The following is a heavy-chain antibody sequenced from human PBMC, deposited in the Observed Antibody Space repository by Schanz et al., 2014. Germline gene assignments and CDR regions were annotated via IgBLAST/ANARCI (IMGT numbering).Heavy chain of an antibody. Sequence: EVQLVESGGGLVQPGGSLRLSCAASGFTFSTYCMHWVRQAPGKGLVWVSHINSDGTTTTYADSVKGRFTISRDTSKNTLYLLLNSLRAEDTAVYYCARDLISSGWYGWGQGTLVTVSS. D-gene: IGHD6-19*01. CDR1: GFTFSTYC. V-gene: IGHV3-74*01. CDR2: INSDGTTT. J-gene: IGHJ4*02. CDR3: ARDLISSGWYG.